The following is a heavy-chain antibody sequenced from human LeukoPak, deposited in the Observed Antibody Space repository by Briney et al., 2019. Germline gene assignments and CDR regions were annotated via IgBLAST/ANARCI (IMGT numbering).Heavy chain of an antibody. CDR2: INQGGSVQ. CDR1: GLTFSTSG. V-gene: IGHV3-7*01. CDR3: ARVEYSGWNLEY. J-gene: IGHJ4*02. D-gene: IGHD5-12*01. Sequence: GGSLRLSCTASGLTFSTSGFNWVRQAPGKGLEWVANINQGGSVQYYMDSVKGRFTISRDDAKNSLYVQMNSLRDEDTAVYYCARVEYSGWNLEYWGQGTLVTVSS.